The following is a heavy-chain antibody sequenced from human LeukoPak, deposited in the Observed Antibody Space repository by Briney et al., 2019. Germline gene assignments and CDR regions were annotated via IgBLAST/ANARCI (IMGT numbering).Heavy chain of an antibody. CDR2: IYYSGST. CDR1: GGSISSYY. V-gene: IGHV4-59*01. Sequence: SETLSLTCTVSGGSISSYYWSWVRQPPGKELEWIGYIYYSGSTNYNPSLMSRVTISVDTSKNQFSLKPNSVTAADTAVYYCARAASGYYMDVWGNGTTVTVSS. CDR3: ARAASGYYMDV. D-gene: IGHD1-1*01. J-gene: IGHJ6*03.